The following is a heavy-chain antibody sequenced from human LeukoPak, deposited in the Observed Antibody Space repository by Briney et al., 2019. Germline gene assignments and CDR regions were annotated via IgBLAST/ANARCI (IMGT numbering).Heavy chain of an antibody. CDR3: ANRGGWLPNWFDP. CDR2: ISGSGGST. Sequence: PGGSLRLSCAASGFTFSSYGMSWVRQAPGKGLEWVSAISGSGGSTYYADSVKGRFTISRDNSKNTLYLQMNSLRAEDTAVYYCANRGGWLPNWFDPWGQGTLVTVSS. D-gene: IGHD3-10*01. V-gene: IGHV3-23*01. J-gene: IGHJ5*02. CDR1: GFTFSSYG.